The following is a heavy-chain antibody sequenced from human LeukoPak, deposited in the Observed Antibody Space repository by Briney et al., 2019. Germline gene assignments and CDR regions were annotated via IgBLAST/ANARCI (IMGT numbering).Heavy chain of an antibody. CDR3: ARDEAYRTPVGY. CDR2: ISSSGSTI. D-gene: IGHD2-21*01. CDR1: GFTFSDYY. J-gene: IGHJ4*02. V-gene: IGHV3-11*04. Sequence: GGSLRLSCAASGFTFSDYYMSWISQAPGKGREWVSYISSSGSTIYYADSVKGRFTIYRDNAKNSLYLQMNSLRAEDTAVYYCARDEAYRTPVGYWGQGTLVTVSS.